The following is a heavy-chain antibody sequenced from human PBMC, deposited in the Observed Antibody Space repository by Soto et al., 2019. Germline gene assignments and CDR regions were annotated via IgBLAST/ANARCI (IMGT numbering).Heavy chain of an antibody. CDR3: ARRSHTIWPAY. J-gene: IGHJ4*01. CDR2: IYHSGST. CDR1: GGSISSCGYS. V-gene: IGHV4-30-2*01. Sequence: SETLSLTCAVSGGSISSCGYSWSWIRQPPGKGLEWIGYIYHSGSTYYNPSLKSRVTISVDTSKNQFSLKLSSVTAADTAVYYCARRSHTIWPAYWGRGTQVTVS. D-gene: IGHD2-2*01.